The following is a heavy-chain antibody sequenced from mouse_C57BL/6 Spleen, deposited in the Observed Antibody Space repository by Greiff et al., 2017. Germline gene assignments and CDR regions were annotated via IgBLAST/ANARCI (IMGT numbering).Heavy chain of an antibody. D-gene: IGHD1-1*01. CDR2: INPSTGGT. CDR1: GYSFTGYY. V-gene: IGHV1-43*01. CDR3: AREGSITTVVGDY. J-gene: IGHJ2*01. Sequence: EVQLQQSGPELVKPGASVKISCKASGYSFTGYYMHWVKQSSEKSLEWIGEINPSTGGTSYNQKFKGKATLTVDKSSSTAYMQLKSLTSEDSAVYYCAREGSITTVVGDYWGQGTTLTVSS.